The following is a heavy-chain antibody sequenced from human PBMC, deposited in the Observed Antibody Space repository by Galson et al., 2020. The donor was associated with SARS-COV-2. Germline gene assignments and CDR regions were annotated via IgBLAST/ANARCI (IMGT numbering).Heavy chain of an antibody. CDR2: ISGGGDST. CDR3: AKAPGSLCFDY. CDR1: GFTFSNYA. V-gene: IGHV3-23*01. J-gene: IGHJ4*02. Sequence: GGYLRLSCAASGFTFSNYAMSWVRQAPGKGLEWVSLISGGGDSTYYADSVKGRFTISRDNSKNTLSLQMNSLTAEDTAIYYCAKAPGSLCFDYWGQGTLVTVSS. D-gene: IGHD2-2*01.